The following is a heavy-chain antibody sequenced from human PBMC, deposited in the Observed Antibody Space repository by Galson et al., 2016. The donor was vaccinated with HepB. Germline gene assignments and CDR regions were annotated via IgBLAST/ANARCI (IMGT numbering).Heavy chain of an antibody. CDR1: GFTSSSTD. CDR3: AMNLLTCHAYFDY. D-gene: IGHD3-9*01. J-gene: IGHJ4*02. CDR2: IVPVSGTT. Sequence: SVKVSCKDPGFTSSSTDIHWVRQAPGQSLEWVGWIVPVSGTTNYAPKFQGRVSITTDMSTTTAYMELSSLRTEDTAVYYCAMNLLTCHAYFDYWGQGTLVTVSS. V-gene: IGHV1-58*02.